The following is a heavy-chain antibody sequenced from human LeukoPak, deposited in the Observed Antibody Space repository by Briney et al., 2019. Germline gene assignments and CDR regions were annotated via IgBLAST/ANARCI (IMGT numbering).Heavy chain of an antibody. J-gene: IGHJ4*02. V-gene: IGHV1-46*01. Sequence: ASVKVSCKAAGYIFTSHFTHWVRQAPGQGLEWMGIIYPGGNYTNYAQKFHDRVTMTRDTSASTIYMELSSLKSEDTAVYYCARATDQEFDYWGQGTVVTVSS. CDR1: GYIFTSHF. CDR3: ARATDQEFDY. D-gene: IGHD2-2*01. CDR2: IYPGGNYT.